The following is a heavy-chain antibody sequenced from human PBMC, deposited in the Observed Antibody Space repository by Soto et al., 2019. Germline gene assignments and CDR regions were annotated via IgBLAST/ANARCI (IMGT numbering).Heavy chain of an antibody. CDR2: IIPIFGTA. CDR1: GGTFSSYA. Sequence: QVQLGQSGAEVKKPGSSVKVSCKASGGTFSSYAISWVRQAPGQGLEWMGGIIPIFGTANYAQKFQGRVTITADESTSTAYMELSSLRSEDTAVYYCAKEDIVVVVAATRAVVNWGQGTLVTVSS. V-gene: IGHV1-69*01. CDR3: AKEDIVVVVAATRAVVN. D-gene: IGHD2-15*01. J-gene: IGHJ4*02.